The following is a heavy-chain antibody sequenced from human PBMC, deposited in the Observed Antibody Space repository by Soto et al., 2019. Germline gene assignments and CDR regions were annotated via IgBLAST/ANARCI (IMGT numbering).Heavy chain of an antibody. V-gene: IGHV4-34*01. CDR2: INHSGST. D-gene: IGHD6-13*01. J-gene: IGHJ6*02. Sequence: VQLQQWGAGLLKPSETLSLTCAVYGGSFSGYYWSWIRQPPGKGLEWIGEINHSGSTNYNPSLKSRVTISVDTSKNQFSLKLSSVTAADTAVYYCARGRWVAAAGTPDLYYYYGMDVWGQGTTVTVSS. CDR1: GGSFSGYY. CDR3: ARGRWVAAAGTPDLYYYYGMDV.